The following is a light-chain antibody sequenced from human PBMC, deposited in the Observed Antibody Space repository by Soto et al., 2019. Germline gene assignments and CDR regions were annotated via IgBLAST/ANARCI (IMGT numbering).Light chain of an antibody. J-gene: IGLJ2*01. CDR3: CSYAGNRTFV. CDR1: SSDFGIFDL. Sequence: QSALTQPASVSGSPGQSITISCTATSSDFGIFDLVSWYQQYPGKAPKVIIFEGSKRTSGVSDRFSGSTSGNTASLTISGLQAEDEADYHCCSYAGNRTFVFGGGTKVTVL. V-gene: IGLV2-23*03. CDR2: EGS.